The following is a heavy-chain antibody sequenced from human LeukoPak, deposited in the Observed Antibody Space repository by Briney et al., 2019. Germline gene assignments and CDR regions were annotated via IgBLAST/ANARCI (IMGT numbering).Heavy chain of an antibody. CDR2: SGSGGST. D-gene: IGHD4-17*01. J-gene: IGHJ4*02. Sequence: GGSLRLSCAASGFTFSSYAMSWVRQAPGKGLEWVSISGSGGSTYYADSVKGRFTISRDNSKNTLVLQMNSLRAEDTAVYYCAKSVESAVTTNPYFDYWGQGTLVTVSS. CDR3: AKSVESAVTTNPYFDY. CDR1: GFTFSSYA. V-gene: IGHV3-23*01.